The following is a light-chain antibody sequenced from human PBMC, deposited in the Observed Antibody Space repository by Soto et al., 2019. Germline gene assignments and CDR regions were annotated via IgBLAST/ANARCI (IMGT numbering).Light chain of an antibody. Sequence: DIQMTQSPSSLSASVGDRVTSTCHASQDISKYLNWYQQKPXKAPKLLLYDASNLEKGVPSRFSGGGSGTDLTLTISSLQSEDFAVYYCQQLNYWPRITFGQGTRLEIK. CDR3: QQLNYWPRIT. CDR2: DAS. J-gene: IGKJ5*01. V-gene: IGKV1-33*01. CDR1: QDISKY.